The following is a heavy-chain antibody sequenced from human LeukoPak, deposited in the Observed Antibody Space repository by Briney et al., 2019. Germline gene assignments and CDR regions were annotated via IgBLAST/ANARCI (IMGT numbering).Heavy chain of an antibody. J-gene: IGHJ6*02. CDR2: MNPNSGNT. V-gene: IGHV1-8*01. CDR1: GYTFTSYD. CDR3: ARRVVTAIGVYYYYGMDV. Sequence: ASVKVSCKASGYTFTSYDINWVRQATGQGLEWMGWMNPNSGNTGYAQKFQGRVTMTRNTSISTAYMELSGLRSEDTAVYYCARRVVTAIGVYYYYGMDVWGQGTTVTVSS. D-gene: IGHD2-21*02.